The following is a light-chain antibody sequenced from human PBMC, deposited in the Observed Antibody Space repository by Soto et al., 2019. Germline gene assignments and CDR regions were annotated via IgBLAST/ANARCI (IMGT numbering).Light chain of an antibody. CDR1: QNVRTNY. CDR3: QQDGSSPET. CDR2: GAS. Sequence: EMVLTQSPGTLSLTPGERVTLSCRASQNVRTNYLAWYQQKPGQAPRLLIYGASTRASGIPERFSGSGSGTDFTLTISRLEPEDFAVYYCQQDGSSPETFGQGTKVDIK. J-gene: IGKJ1*01. V-gene: IGKV3-20*01.